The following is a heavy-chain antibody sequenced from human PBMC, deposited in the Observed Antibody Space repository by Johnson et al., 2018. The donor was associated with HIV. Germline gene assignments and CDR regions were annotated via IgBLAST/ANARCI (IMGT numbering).Heavy chain of an antibody. D-gene: IGHD3-3*01. CDR1: GFNFSYYG. CDR3: AKASGNGYYVDAFDI. Sequence: QVQLVESGGGVVQPGGSLRLSCAASGFNFSYYGIHWVRQAPGKGLEWVAFIRYDGSNKYYADSMKGRFTISRDNSKNTLYMQMNSLRAEDTAVYYCAKASGNGYYVDAFDIWGQGTRVTVSS. CDR2: IRYDGSNK. J-gene: IGHJ3*02. V-gene: IGHV3-30*02.